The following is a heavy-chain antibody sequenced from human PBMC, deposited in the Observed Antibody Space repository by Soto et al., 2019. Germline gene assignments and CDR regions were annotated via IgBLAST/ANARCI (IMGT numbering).Heavy chain of an antibody. CDR1: GFTFSNYD. CDR3: ARGLKGGLVP. J-gene: IGHJ5*02. D-gene: IGHD2-8*01. CDR2: ISYDRTSK. V-gene: IGHV3-30-3*01. Sequence: ESGGGVVQPGRSLRLSCAASGFTFSNYDMHWVRQAPGKGLEWVAVISYDRTSKYYAGSVKGRFTISRDNSKNTFYLQMTSLRPEDTAVFYCARGLKGGLVPWGQGTLVTVSS.